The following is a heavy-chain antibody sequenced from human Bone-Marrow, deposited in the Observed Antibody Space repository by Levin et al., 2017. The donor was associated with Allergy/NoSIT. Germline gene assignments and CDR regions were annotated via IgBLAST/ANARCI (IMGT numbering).Heavy chain of an antibody. Sequence: GESLKISCAASGFTFGDYAMSWFRQAPGKGLEWVGLIRRKTYAETAEYAASVKGRFIISRDDVKGIAYLQMNSLKTEDTAVYYCTRVLVQLWLDYYYHGLDVWGQGTTVTVSS. D-gene: IGHD3-10*01. CDR2: IRRKTYAETA. V-gene: IGHV3-49*03. CDR1: GFTFGDYA. J-gene: IGHJ6*02. CDR3: TRVLVQLWLDYYYHGLDV.